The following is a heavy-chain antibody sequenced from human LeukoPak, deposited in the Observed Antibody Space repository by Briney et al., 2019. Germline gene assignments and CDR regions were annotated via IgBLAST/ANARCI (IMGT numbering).Heavy chain of an antibody. Sequence: PSETLSLTCTVSGGSISSGGYYWSWIRQHPGKGLEWIGYIYYSGSTYYNPSLKSRVTISVDTSKNQFSLKLSSVTAADTAVYYCARGVSGWQYYFDYWGQGTLVTVSS. CDR1: GGSISSGGYY. J-gene: IGHJ4*02. D-gene: IGHD6-19*01. CDR3: ARGVSGWQYYFDY. V-gene: IGHV4-31*03. CDR2: IYYSGST.